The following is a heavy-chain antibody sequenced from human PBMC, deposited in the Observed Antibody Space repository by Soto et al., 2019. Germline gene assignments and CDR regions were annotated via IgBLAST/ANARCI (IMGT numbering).Heavy chain of an antibody. V-gene: IGHV3-33*01. CDR2: IWFDGSNR. CDR1: GFTFSSYG. CDR3: AREGYSYGVFDY. D-gene: IGHD5-18*01. J-gene: IGHJ4*02. Sequence: GGSLRLSCAASGFTFSSYGMHWVRQAPGKGLEWVAVIWFDGSNRYYAEFVKGRFTISRDNSKNTVNLQMNSLRAEDTAVYYCAREGYSYGVFDYWGQGTLVTVSS.